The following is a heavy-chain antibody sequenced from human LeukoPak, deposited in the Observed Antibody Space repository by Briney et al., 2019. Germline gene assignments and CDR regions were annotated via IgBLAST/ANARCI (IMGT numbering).Heavy chain of an antibody. Sequence: PSETLSLTCTVSGGPISSYYWSWIRQPAGKGLEWIGRIYTSGSTNYNPSLKSRVTMSVDTSKNQFSLKLSSVTAADTAVYYCAREGAAAGTGGGVDYWGQGTLVTVSS. CDR2: IYTSGST. D-gene: IGHD6-13*01. V-gene: IGHV4-4*07. CDR1: GGPISSYY. J-gene: IGHJ4*02. CDR3: AREGAAAGTGGGVDY.